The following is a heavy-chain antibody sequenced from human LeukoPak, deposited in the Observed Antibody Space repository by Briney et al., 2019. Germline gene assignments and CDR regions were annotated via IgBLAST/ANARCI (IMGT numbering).Heavy chain of an antibody. Sequence: ASVKVSCKASGYTSTSYGISWVRQAPGQGLEWMGWINPNSGGTNYAQKFQGRVTMTRDTSISTAYMELSRLRSDDTAVYYCATLEYGIAAVDYWGQGTLVTVSS. CDR2: INPNSGGT. V-gene: IGHV1-2*02. J-gene: IGHJ4*02. CDR3: ATLEYGIAAVDY. CDR1: GYTSTSYG. D-gene: IGHD6-13*01.